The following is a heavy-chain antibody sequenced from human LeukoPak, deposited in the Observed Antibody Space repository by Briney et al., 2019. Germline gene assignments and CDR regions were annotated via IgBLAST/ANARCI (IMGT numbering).Heavy chain of an antibody. CDR1: GFTFDDYG. D-gene: IGHD3-16*01. CDR2: INWNGGST. J-gene: IGHJ6*02. CDR3: ARSYGTRYYYGMDV. Sequence: GRSLRLSCAASGFTFDDYGMSWVSQAPGKGLEWVSGINWNGGSTGYVDSVKGRFTISRDNAKNSLYLQMNSLRAEDTALYYCARSYGTRYYYGMDVWGQGTLVTVSS. V-gene: IGHV3-20*04.